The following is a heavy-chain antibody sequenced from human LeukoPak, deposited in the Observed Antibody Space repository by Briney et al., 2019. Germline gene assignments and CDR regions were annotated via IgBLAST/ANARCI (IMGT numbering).Heavy chain of an antibody. J-gene: IGHJ4*02. V-gene: IGHV3-23*01. Sequence: GGSLRLSCAASGFTFSRYIMNWVRQAPGKGLEWVAAITGRSSALNTYYADSVKSRFTISRVNSNSTLFLQLNSLRAEHTAVYYCTKVAPAPGTDQLFHNWGQGTLITVSS. D-gene: IGHD1/OR15-1a*01. CDR1: GFTFSRYI. CDR3: TKVAPAPGTDQLFHN. CDR2: ITGRSSALNT.